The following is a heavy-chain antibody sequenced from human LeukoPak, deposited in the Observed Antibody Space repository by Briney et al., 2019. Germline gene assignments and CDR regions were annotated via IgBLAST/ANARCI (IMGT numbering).Heavy chain of an antibody. CDR2: IYTSGST. V-gene: IGHV4-4*07. Sequence: PSATLSLTCSVSGGSIRNYYWSWIRQPAGKGLEWVGRIYTSGSTNYNPSLNSRVSMSVDTSKKELSLILRSVTAADTAVYFCARGPAFVDESGDYYPYLQYWGQGILVTVSS. D-gene: IGHD3-22*01. CDR3: ARGPAFVDESGDYYPYLQY. J-gene: IGHJ4*02. CDR1: GGSIRNYY.